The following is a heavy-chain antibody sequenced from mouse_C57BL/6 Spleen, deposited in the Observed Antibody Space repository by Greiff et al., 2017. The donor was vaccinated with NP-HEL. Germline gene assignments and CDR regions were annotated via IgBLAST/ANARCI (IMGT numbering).Heavy chain of an antibody. J-gene: IGHJ1*03. Sequence: VQVVESGPGLVQPSQSLSITCTVSGFSLTSYGVHWVRQPPGKGLEWLGVIWSGGSTDYNAAFISRLSISKDNSKSQVFFKMNSLQADDTAIYYCAKKGKVYGNYGYFDVWGTGTTVTVSS. CDR2: IWSGGST. D-gene: IGHD2-1*01. CDR1: GFSLTSYG. V-gene: IGHV2-4*01. CDR3: AKKGKVYGNYGYFDV.